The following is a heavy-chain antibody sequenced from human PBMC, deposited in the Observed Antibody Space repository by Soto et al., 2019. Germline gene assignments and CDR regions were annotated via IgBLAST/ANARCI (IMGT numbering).Heavy chain of an antibody. CDR3: ARGKGMEENYFYYGLDS. J-gene: IGHJ6*02. D-gene: IGHD1-1*01. Sequence: ASVKVSCKASGYTFSTYDIHWVRQAPGQSLEWMGWLNGGTGQTRYSQKFQDRVIITRDTSASTGYMELSSLTSEDTAVYYCARGKGMEENYFYYGLDSWGQGTTVTVSS. CDR2: LNGGTGQT. V-gene: IGHV1-3*01. CDR1: GYTFSTYD.